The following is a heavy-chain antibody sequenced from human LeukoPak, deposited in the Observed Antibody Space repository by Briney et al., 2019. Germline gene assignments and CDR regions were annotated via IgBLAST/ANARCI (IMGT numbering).Heavy chain of an antibody. CDR3: AREIYCGGDCYFFDS. CDR1: GFTFSTYA. J-gene: IGHJ4*02. V-gene: IGHV3-30*04. D-gene: IGHD2-21*02. Sequence: PGGSLRLSCAASGFTFSTYAMHWVRQAPGKGLEWVALISYDGSNQYYADSVRGRFTISRDNSKSTLYLQMNSLGAEDTAVYSCAREIYCGGDCYFFDSWGQGTLVTVSS. CDR2: ISYDGSNQ.